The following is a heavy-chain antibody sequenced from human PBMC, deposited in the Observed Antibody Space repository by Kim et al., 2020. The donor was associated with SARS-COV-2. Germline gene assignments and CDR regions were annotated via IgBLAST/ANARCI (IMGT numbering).Heavy chain of an antibody. Sequence: SETLSLTCTVSGGSISTYYWNWIRQSPGKGLEAIGYIYQSGSTNYNPSLKSRVTISVDTSKNLFSLNLRSVTAADTAVYYCARERSDGVDIWGPGTLVTV. CDR2: IYQSGST. D-gene: IGHD3-16*01. V-gene: IGHV4-59*01. CDR3: ARERSDGVDI. CDR1: GGSISTYY. J-gene: IGHJ3*02.